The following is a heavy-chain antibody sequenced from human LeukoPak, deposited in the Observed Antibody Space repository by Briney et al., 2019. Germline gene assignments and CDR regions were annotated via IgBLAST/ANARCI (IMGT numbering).Heavy chain of an antibody. CDR2: ISHDGTEK. V-gene: IGHV3-30*18. Sequence: GGSLRLSCAAPGFTFSNYGIHWVRQAPGKGLEWAAVISHDGTEKYYSDPVKGRFTISRDNSKNTLFLQMNSLRAEDTAVYYCAKGVFGPRSTSSADYWGQGTLVTVSS. CDR3: AKGVFGPRSTSSADY. D-gene: IGHD1-26*01. J-gene: IGHJ4*02. CDR1: GFTFSNYG.